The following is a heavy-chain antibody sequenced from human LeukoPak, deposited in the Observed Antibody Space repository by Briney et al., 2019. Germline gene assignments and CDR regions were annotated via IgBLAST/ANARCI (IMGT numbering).Heavy chain of an antibody. J-gene: IGHJ4*02. CDR2: INHSGST. Sequence: SETLSLTCAVYGGSFSGYYWSRIRQPPGKGLEWIGEINHSGSTNYNPSLRSRVTISVDTSKNQFSLKLSSVTAADTAVYYCAREVVGATTDYWGQGTLVTVSS. V-gene: IGHV4-34*01. CDR1: GGSFSGYY. D-gene: IGHD1-26*01. CDR3: AREVVGATTDY.